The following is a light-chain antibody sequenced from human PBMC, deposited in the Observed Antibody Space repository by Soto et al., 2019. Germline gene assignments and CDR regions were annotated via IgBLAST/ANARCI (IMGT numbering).Light chain of an antibody. J-gene: IGKJ4*01. CDR1: QGISSY. CDR2: AAS. Sequence: IKLTQSPSSLSASVGDRVTITCRASQGISSYLAWYQQKPGKAPKFLIYAASTLQSGVPSRFSGSGSGTDFTLTISSLQPEDFVTYYCQQLNSYPHTFGGGTKVEIK. CDR3: QQLNSYPHT. V-gene: IGKV1-9*01.